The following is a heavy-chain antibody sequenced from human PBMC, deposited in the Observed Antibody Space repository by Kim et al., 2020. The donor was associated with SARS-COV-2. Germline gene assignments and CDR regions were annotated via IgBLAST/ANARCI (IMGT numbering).Heavy chain of an antibody. V-gene: IGHV3-33*01. CDR1: GFTFSNYG. D-gene: IGHD2-8*01. CDR3: ARNNGNFRLDP. J-gene: IGHJ5*02. CDR2: IWYDGSNK. Sequence: GGSLRLSCAASGFTFSNYGMHWVRQAPGKGLEWVAIIWYDGSNKYYADSVKGRFTISRDNSKNMVYLQMDSLKAEDTALYSCARNNGNFRLDPCGQGTLV.